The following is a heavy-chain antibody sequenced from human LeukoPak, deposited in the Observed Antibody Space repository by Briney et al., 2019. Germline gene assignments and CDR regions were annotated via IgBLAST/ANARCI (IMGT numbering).Heavy chain of an antibody. J-gene: IGHJ6*03. V-gene: IGHV4-38-2*01. D-gene: IGHD5-12*01. CDR2: IYHSGST. CDR3: ARAGEGGYSGYDYYYHYYMDV. CDR1: GYSISSGYY. Sequence: SETLSLTCAVSGYSISSGYYWGWIRQPPGKGLEWIGNIYHSGSTYYNPSLKSSVTISVDTSKNQFSLKLSSVTAADTAMYYCARAGEGGYSGYDYYYHYYMDVWGKGTTVTVSS.